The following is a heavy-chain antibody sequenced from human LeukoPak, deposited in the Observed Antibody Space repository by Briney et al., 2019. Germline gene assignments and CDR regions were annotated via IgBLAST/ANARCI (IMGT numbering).Heavy chain of an antibody. V-gene: IGHV1-2*02. CDR1: GYTFTGYY. CDR2: INPNSGGT. J-gene: IGHJ3*02. D-gene: IGHD3-9*01. Sequence: GASVKVSCKASGYTFTGYYMHWVRQAPGQGLEWMGWINPNSGGTYYAQKFQGRVTMTSDTSISTAYMELSRLRSDNTAVYYCARRTAPFDLLLFAFDIWGQGTMVTVSS. CDR3: ARRTAPFDLLLFAFDI.